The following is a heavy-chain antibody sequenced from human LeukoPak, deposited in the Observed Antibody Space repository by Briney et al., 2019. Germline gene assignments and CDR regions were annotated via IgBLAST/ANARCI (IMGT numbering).Heavy chain of an antibody. CDR2: IWYDGSNK. CDR1: GFTFSSYG. J-gene: IGHJ4*02. V-gene: IGHV3-33*08. Sequence: PGGSLRLSCAASGFTFSSYGMHWVRQAPGKGLEWVAVIWYDGSNKYYADSVKGRFTISRDNSKNTLYLQMNSLRAEDTAVYYCARDSRYYDSSGCFDYWGQGTLVTVSS. D-gene: IGHD3-22*01. CDR3: ARDSRYYDSSGCFDY.